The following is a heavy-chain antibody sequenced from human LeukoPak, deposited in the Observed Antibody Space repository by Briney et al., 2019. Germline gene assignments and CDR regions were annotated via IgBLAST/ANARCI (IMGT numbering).Heavy chain of an antibody. CDR2: ISSSSSYI. CDR3: PRFPPRRGYYHFDY. D-gene: IGHD3-22*01. J-gene: IGHJ4*02. Sequence: GGSLRLSCAASGFTFSSYSMNWVRQAPGKGLEWVSSISSSSSYIYYADSVKGRFTISRDNAKNSLYLQMNSLRAADTAVYYCPRFPPRRGYYHFDYWGQGTLVTVSS. CDR1: GFTFSSYS. V-gene: IGHV3-21*01.